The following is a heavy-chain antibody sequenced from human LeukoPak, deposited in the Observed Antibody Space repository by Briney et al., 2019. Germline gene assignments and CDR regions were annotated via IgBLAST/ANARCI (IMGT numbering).Heavy chain of an antibody. Sequence: PGGSLRLSRAASGFTFSNAWMSWVRQAPGKGLEWVGRIKSKTDGGTTDYAAPVKGRFTISRDDSKNTLYLQMNSLKTEDTAVYYCTTDLVRMGYSSSYPYWGQGTLVTVSS. CDR1: GFTFSNAW. CDR3: TTDLVRMGYSSSYPY. J-gene: IGHJ4*02. D-gene: IGHD6-13*01. CDR2: IKSKTDGGTT. V-gene: IGHV3-15*01.